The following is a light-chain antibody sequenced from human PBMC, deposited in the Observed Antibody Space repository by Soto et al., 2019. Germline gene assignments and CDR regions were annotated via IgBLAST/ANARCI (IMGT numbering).Light chain of an antibody. CDR2: GAS. CDR1: RSVSASY. J-gene: IGKJ1*01. CDR3: QQYGRSPPSWT. Sequence: ETVLTQSPGTLSLSPGERATLFCRASRSVSASYLAWYQQKPGQAPRLLIYGASSRATGIPDRFSGSGSGPDSTVTISRLEPEDFAVYYCQQYGRSPPSWTFGQGTKVEIK. V-gene: IGKV3-20*01.